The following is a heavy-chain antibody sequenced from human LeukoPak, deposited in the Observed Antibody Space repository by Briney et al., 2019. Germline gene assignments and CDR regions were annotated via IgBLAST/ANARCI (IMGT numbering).Heavy chain of an antibody. Sequence: GGSLRLSCAASGFTFSSYSMNWVRQAPGKGLEWVSSISSSSSYIYYADSVKGRFTISRDNAKNSLYLQMNSLRAEDTAVYYCARDRRDIVATITPLWYFDYWGQGTLVTVSS. CDR1: GFTFSSYS. D-gene: IGHD5-12*01. CDR2: ISSSSSYI. V-gene: IGHV3-21*01. CDR3: ARDRRDIVATITPLWYFDY. J-gene: IGHJ4*02.